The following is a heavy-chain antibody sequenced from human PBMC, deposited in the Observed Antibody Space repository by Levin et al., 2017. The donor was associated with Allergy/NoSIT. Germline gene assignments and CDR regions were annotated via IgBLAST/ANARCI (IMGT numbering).Heavy chain of an antibody. CDR2: IYPGDSDT. CDR1: GYTFRSFW. Sequence: GESLKISCKASGYTFRSFWIGWVRQMPGKGLEWIGIIYPGDSDTRYTPSFQGQVTISADISLTTAYLQWGSLRASDTAMYYCARHLAATYSPSDAFHIWGQGTMVTVSS. J-gene: IGHJ3*02. V-gene: IGHV5-51*01. CDR3: ARHLAATYSPSDAFHI. D-gene: IGHD2-15*01.